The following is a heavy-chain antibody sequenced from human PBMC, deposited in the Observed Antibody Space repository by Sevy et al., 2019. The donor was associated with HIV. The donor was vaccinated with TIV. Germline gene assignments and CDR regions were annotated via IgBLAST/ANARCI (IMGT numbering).Heavy chain of an antibody. Sequence: SETLSLTCTVSGGSITNYYWGWIRQPPGMRLEWIGYIHSSGNTNSNPSLTSRVTISVDTSKNQFSLNLNSVTAADTAVYYCARYMGSGTSFDYWGQGTLVTVSS. CDR1: GGSITNYY. J-gene: IGHJ4*02. CDR2: IHSSGNT. V-gene: IGHV4-59*13. CDR3: ARYMGSGTSFDY. D-gene: IGHD6-13*01.